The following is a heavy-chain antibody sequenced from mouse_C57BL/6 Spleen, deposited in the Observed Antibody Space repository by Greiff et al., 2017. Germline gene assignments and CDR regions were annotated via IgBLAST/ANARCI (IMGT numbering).Heavy chain of an antibody. V-gene: IGHV1-81*01. CDR3: ARSMDYDGSRRYFDV. J-gene: IGHJ1*03. Sequence: QVQLQQSGAELARPGASVKLSCKASGYTFTSYGISWVKQSTGQGLEGIGEIYPRSGNTYYNEKFKGKATLTADKSYSTAYMELRSLTSEDAAVYFCARSMDYDGSRRYFDVWGTGTTVTVSS. CDR1: GYTFTSYG. CDR2: IYPRSGNT. D-gene: IGHD1-1*01.